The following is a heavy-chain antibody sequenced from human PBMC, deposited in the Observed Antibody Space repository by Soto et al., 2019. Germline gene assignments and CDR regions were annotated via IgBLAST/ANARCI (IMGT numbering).Heavy chain of an antibody. CDR3: AGDGSGMYYFDY. V-gene: IGHV4-30-4*01. Sequence: PSETLSLTCTVAGGSISRGDYYWSWIRQPPGKGLEWIGYIYYSGSTYYNPSLKSRVTISVDTSKNQFSLKLSSVTAADTAVYYCAGDGSGMYYFDYWGQGTLVTAPQ. CDR2: IYYSGST. J-gene: IGHJ4*02. D-gene: IGHD3-10*01. CDR1: GGSISRGDYY.